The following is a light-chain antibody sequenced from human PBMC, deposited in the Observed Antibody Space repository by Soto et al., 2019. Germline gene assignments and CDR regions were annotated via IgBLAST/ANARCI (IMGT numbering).Light chain of an antibody. CDR2: DVS. V-gene: IGLV2-11*01. Sequence: QSVLSLPRAGSGSPRQSATISCTGTSSYVGSYNYVSWYQQHPGKAPKLMIYDVSKRPSGVPDRFSGSKSGNTASLTISGLQAEDEADYYCCSYAGSYTFVFGTGTKVTVL. J-gene: IGLJ1*01. CDR3: CSYAGSYTFV. CDR1: SSYVGSYNY.